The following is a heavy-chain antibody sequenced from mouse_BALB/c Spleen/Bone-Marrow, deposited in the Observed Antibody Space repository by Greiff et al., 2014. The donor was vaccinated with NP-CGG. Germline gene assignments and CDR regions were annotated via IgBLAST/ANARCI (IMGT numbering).Heavy chain of an antibody. Sequence: EVKLVESGSELVKPGASVKLSCAASGLNVKDTYMHWVKQRPEQGLEWIGRIDPANGDTKYDPKFQGKATITADTSSNTAYLQLSSLTSEDTAVYYCTRPSFYYGSSYWYFDVWGAGTTVTVSS. CDR2: IDPANGDT. CDR3: TRPSFYYGSSYWYFDV. D-gene: IGHD1-1*01. CDR1: GLNVKDTY. J-gene: IGHJ1*01. V-gene: IGHV14-3*02.